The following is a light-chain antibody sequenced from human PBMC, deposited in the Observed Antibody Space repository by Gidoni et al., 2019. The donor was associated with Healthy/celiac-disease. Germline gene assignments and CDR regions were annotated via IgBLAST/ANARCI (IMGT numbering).Light chain of an antibody. V-gene: IGKV1-33*01. CDR3: QQYDNLPIT. CDR2: DAS. Sequence: DIQITHSPSSLSSSVGDRVTITCQAIQDISNYLNWYQQKPGKAPKLLIYDASNLETGVPSRFSGSGSGTDFTFTIRSLQTEDIATYYCQQYDNLPITFGQGTRLEIK. CDR1: QDISNY. J-gene: IGKJ5*01.